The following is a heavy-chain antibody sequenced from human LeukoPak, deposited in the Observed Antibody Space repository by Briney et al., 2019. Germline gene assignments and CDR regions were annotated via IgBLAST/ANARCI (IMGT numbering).Heavy chain of an antibody. V-gene: IGHV1-2*02. CDR2: INPNSGGT. J-gene: IGHJ4*02. Sequence: GASVKVSCKTSGYTFTGYYMHWVRQAPGQGLEWMGWINPNSGGTNYAQKFQGRVTMTRDTSISTAYMELSSLRSEDTAVYYCARDDYGSGSSYWGQGTLVTVSS. CDR1: GYTFTGYY. CDR3: ARDDYGSGSSY. D-gene: IGHD3-10*01.